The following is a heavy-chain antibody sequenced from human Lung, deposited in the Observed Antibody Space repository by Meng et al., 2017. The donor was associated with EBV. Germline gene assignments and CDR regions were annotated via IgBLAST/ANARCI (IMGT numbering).Heavy chain of an antibody. CDR1: GFNFFVFA. CDR2: ISGSANNA. J-gene: IGHJ4*01. CDR3: WGDLNYGSY. Sequence: GGRLVAPWDSLRLSCAASGFNFFVFAMSWVRQAPGKGLEWVSAISGSANNAYYADSVKGRFTISRDNSKNTLFLQMNSLKTEDTAVYYCWGDLNYGSYWGRGTLVTVSS. D-gene: IGHD3-10*01. V-gene: IGHV3-23*01.